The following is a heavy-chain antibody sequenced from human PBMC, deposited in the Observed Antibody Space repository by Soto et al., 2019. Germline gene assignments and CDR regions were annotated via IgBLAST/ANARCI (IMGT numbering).Heavy chain of an antibody. D-gene: IGHD3-10*01. V-gene: IGHV4-59*01. CDR1: GGSISSYY. CDR2: IYYSGST. Sequence: PSETLSLTCTVSGGSISSYYWSWIRQPPGKGLEWIGYIYYSGSTNYNPSLKSRVTISVDTSKNQFSLKLSSVTAADTAVYYCARFRAVRGVAFDYWGQGTLVTVS. CDR3: ARFRAVRGVAFDY. J-gene: IGHJ4*02.